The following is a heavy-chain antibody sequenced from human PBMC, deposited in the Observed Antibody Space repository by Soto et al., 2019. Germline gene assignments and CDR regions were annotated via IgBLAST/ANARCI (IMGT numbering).Heavy chain of an antibody. D-gene: IGHD2-8*01. Sequence: SETLSLTCAVSGVSISSGNWWTGVRQTPQRGLEYIGEIFHDGTANYYPSFERRVAISVDTSKNQFSLKLTSVTAADTAIYFCARLVYDTRLNYMYFDFWGQGALVTVSS. V-gene: IGHV4-4*02. CDR3: ARLVYDTRLNYMYFDF. CDR1: GVSISSGNW. CDR2: IFHDGTA. J-gene: IGHJ4*02.